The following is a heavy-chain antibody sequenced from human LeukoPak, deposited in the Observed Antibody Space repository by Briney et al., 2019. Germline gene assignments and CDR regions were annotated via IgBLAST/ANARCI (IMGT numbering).Heavy chain of an antibody. CDR2: IKSKTDGGTT. J-gene: IGHJ6*03. V-gene: IGHV3-15*01. D-gene: IGHD1-26*01. CDR1: GFTFSNAW. CDR3: TTDSVWDADYYMDV. Sequence: GGSLRLSCAASGFTFSNAWMSWVRQAPGKGLEWVGRIKSKTDGGTTDYAAPVKGRFTISRDDSKNTLYLQMNSLKTEDTAVYYCTTDSVWDADYYMDVWGKGTTVTVSS.